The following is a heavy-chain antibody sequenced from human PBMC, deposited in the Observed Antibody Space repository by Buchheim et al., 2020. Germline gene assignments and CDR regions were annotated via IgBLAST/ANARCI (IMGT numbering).Heavy chain of an antibody. CDR2: ISNSGTT. V-gene: IGHV4-61*01. CDR1: GGSVSSASVY. J-gene: IGHJ4*02. CDR3: AMGRQQLS. Sequence: QVQLQESGPGLVKPSETLSLTCGVSGGSVSSASVYWSWIRLPPGKGLEWIGFISNSGTTNYNPSLRSRVTISLDTSKNQVSLRLSSVTPAGTAVYFCAMGRQQLSWGQGAL. D-gene: IGHD6-13*01.